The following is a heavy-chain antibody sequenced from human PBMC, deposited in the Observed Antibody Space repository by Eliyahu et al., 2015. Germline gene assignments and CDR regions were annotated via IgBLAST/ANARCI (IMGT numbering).Heavy chain of an antibody. CDR2: INHSGST. CDR3: ATQPEYCSSTSCYIRDNWFDP. J-gene: IGHJ5*02. V-gene: IGHV4-34*01. Sequence: QVQLQQWGAGLLKPSETLSLTCAVYGGSFSGYYWSWXRQPPGKGLEWIGEINHSGSTNYNPSLKSRVTISVDTSKKQFSLKLSSVTAADTAVYYCATQPEYCSSTSCYIRDNWFDPWGQGTLVTVSS. D-gene: IGHD2-2*02. CDR1: GGSFSGYY.